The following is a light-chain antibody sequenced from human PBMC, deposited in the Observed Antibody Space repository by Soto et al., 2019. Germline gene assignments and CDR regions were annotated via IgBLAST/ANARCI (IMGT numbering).Light chain of an antibody. J-gene: IGLJ1*01. V-gene: IGLV2-23*01. CDR3: CSYAGSSTVYV. CDR2: GGT. Sequence: QSVLTQPASVSGSPGQSITISCTGTSSDVGSYNLVSWYQQLPGKAPKLMIFGGTKRPSGVSSRFSGSKSGNTASLTISGLQAEDEADYYCCSYAGSSTVYVFGTGTKLTVL. CDR1: SSDVGSYNL.